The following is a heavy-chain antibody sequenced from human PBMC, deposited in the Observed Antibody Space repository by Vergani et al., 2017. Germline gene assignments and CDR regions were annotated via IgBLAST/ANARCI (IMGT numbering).Heavy chain of an antibody. J-gene: IGHJ4*02. Sequence: EVQLLESGGGLVQPGGSLRLSCAASGFTFSSYAMSWVRQATGKGLEWVSAISGSGGSTYYADSVKGRFTISRDNSKNTLYLQMNSLRAEDTAVYYCAKGNYYDSSGYDYPDYWGQGTLVTVSS. V-gene: IGHV3-23*01. CDR2: ISGSGGST. CDR1: GFTFSSYA. CDR3: AKGNYYDSSGYDYPDY. D-gene: IGHD3-22*01.